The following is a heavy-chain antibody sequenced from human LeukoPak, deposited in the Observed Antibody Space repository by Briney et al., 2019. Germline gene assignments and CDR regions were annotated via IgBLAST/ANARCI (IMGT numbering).Heavy chain of an antibody. J-gene: IGHJ4*02. CDR3: ARARWIQLWLPFDY. V-gene: IGHV1-2*06. CDR1: GYTFTGYY. Sequence: GASVKVSCKASGYTFTGYYMHWVRQAPGQGLEWMGRINPNSSGTNYAQKFQGGVTMTRDTSISTAYMELSRLRSDDTAVYYCARARWIQLWLPFDYWGQGTLVTVSS. CDR2: INPNSSGT. D-gene: IGHD5-18*01.